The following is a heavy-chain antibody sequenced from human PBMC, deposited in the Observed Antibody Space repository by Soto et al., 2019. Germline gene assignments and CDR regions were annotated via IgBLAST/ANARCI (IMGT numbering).Heavy chain of an antibody. Sequence: QVQLVQSGAEVKKPGASVKVSCKTSGYSFMTYAIHWVRQAPGQSLEWMGWIHAGNGNAKYSQNFQGRVTITRDTSANTVYMELSSLRSEDTALYYCARETFSVPTYSCDSWGQATLVTVAS. CDR2: IHAGNGNA. V-gene: IGHV1-3*01. CDR3: ARETFSVPTYSCDS. J-gene: IGHJ4*02. D-gene: IGHD2-21*01. CDR1: GYSFMTYA.